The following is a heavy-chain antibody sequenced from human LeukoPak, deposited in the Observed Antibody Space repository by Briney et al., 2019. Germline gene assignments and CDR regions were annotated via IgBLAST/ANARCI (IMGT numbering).Heavy chain of an antibody. CDR1: GFTFSSYG. J-gene: IGHJ4*02. V-gene: IGHV3-33*01. Sequence: QPGRSLRLSCAASGFTFSSYGMHWVRQAPGKGLEWVAVIWYDGSNKYYADSVKGRFTISRDNSKNTLYLQMNSLRAEDTAVYYCARGRGRYSSSSPYFDYWGQGTLVTVSS. CDR3: ARGRGRYSSSSPYFDY. D-gene: IGHD6-6*01. CDR2: IWYDGSNK.